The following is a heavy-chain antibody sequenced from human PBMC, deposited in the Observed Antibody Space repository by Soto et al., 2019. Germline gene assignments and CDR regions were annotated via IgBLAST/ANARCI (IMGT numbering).Heavy chain of an antibody. J-gene: IGHJ4*02. D-gene: IGHD6-19*01. Sequence: GGSLRLSCAASGFTFSIYGMHWVGQAPGKGLEWVAVISYDGSNKYYADSVKGRFTISRDNSKNTLYLQMNSLRAEDTAVYYCAKSTAVADLAFDYWGQGTLVTVSS. CDR1: GFTFSIYG. V-gene: IGHV3-30*18. CDR2: ISYDGSNK. CDR3: AKSTAVADLAFDY.